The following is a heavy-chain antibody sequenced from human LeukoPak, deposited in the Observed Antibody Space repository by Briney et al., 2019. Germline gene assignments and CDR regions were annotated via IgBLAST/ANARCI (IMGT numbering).Heavy chain of an antibody. D-gene: IGHD6-19*01. CDR1: GYTFTGYY. V-gene: IGHV1-2*02. Sequence: ASVKVSCKSSGYTFTGYYMHWVRQAPRQGLEWMRWINPNSGGTNYAQKFQGRVTMTRDTSISTAYMELSRLRSDDTAVYYCASPSGGWYDAFDIWGQGTMVTVSS. CDR3: ASPSGGWYDAFDI. CDR2: INPNSGGT. J-gene: IGHJ3*02.